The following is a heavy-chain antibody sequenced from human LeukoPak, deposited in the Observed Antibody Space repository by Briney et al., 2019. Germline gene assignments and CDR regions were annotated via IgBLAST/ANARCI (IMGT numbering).Heavy chain of an antibody. Sequence: SQTLSLPCAISGDSVSSNSAAWPWIRQSPSRGLEWLGTTYYRSKWYNDYAVSVKSRITINSDTSKNQFSLHLNSVTPEDTAVYYCAREFTSADYFDYWGQGTLVTVSS. V-gene: IGHV6-1*01. CDR1: GDSVSSNSAA. CDR3: AREFTSADYFDY. CDR2: TYYRSKWYN. J-gene: IGHJ4*02.